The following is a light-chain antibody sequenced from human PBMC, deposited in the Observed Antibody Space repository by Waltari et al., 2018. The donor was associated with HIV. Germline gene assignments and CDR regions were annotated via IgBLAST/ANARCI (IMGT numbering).Light chain of an antibody. CDR2: YNA. V-gene: IGLV3-21*04. CDR3: HVWDTISDHVV. CDR1: NIGTKS. J-gene: IGLJ2*01. Sequence: SYVLTQPPSVSVAPGKTAKITCVGNNIGTKSVHCYQQKPDQAPVLVIYYNADRPSGIPERFSGSNSGNTATLTINRVEAGDEADYYCHVWDTISDHVVFGGGSKLTVL.